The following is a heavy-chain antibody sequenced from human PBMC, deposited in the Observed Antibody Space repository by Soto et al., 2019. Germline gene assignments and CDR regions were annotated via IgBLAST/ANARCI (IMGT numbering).Heavy chain of an antibody. CDR2: ISSSSSTI. D-gene: IGHD1-26*01. Sequence: EVQLVESGGGLVQPGGSLRLSCAASGFTFSSYSMNWVRQAPGKGLEWVSYISSSSSTIYYADSVKGRFTISRDNAKNSLYLQMNSLRDEDTAVYYCADVGATRVGDAFDIWDQGTMVTVSS. CDR1: GFTFSSYS. J-gene: IGHJ3*02. V-gene: IGHV3-48*02. CDR3: ADVGATRVGDAFDI.